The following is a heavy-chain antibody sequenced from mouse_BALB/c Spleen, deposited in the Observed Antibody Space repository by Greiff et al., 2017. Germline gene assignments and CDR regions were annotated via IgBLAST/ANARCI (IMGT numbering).Heavy chain of an antibody. J-gene: IGHJ4*01. V-gene: IGHV1-84*02. D-gene: IGHD2-14*01. CDR1: GYTFTDYY. CDR3: ARGDYRYDVGYYYAMDY. CDR2: IYPGSGNT. Sequence: QVQLQQSGPELVKPGASVKISCKASGYTFTDYYINWVKQKPGQGLEWIGWIYPGSGNTKYNEKFKGKATLTVDTSSSTAYMQLSSLTSEDTAVYFCARGDYRYDVGYYYAMDYWGQGTSVTVSS.